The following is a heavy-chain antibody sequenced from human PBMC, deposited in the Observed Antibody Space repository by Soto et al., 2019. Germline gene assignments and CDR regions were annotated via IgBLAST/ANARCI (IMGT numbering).Heavy chain of an antibody. CDR1: GFTFTRYT. Sequence: LXLSCAASGFTFTRYTMSWVRQAPGKGLEWVSSISGSGGGTYYADSVKGRFTISRDNSKNTLDLQMNSLRAEDTAVYYCVQARYDLGHSWGQGTLVTVXS. J-gene: IGHJ4*02. CDR3: VQARYDLGHS. D-gene: IGHD3-16*01. CDR2: ISGSGGGT. V-gene: IGHV3-23*01.